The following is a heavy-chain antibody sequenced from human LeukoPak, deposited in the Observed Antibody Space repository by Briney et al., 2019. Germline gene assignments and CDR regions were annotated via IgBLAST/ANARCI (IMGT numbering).Heavy chain of an antibody. Sequence: KAGGSLRLSCAASGFTFSSYSMNWVRQAPGKGLEWVSSISSSSSYIYYADSVKGRFTISRDNAKNSLYLQMNSLRAEDTAVYYCARNPIYGGYDRAIDPWGQGTLVTVSS. D-gene: IGHD5-12*01. CDR1: GFTFSSYS. CDR3: ARNPIYGGYDRAIDP. V-gene: IGHV3-21*01. CDR2: ISSSSSYI. J-gene: IGHJ5*02.